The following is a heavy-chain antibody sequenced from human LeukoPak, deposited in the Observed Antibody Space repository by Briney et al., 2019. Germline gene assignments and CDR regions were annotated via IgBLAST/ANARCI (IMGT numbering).Heavy chain of an antibody. D-gene: IGHD2-21*02. Sequence: PSETLSLTCTISGGSITSGSYYWAWVRQSPGTGLEWIGSIYQRGTTYYNPSLQSRVTISVDTSKNQFTLNLNSVTAADTAVYYCARDQPCGGDCYSSDDAFDIWGQGTMVTVSS. V-gene: IGHV4-39*02. J-gene: IGHJ3*02. CDR3: ARDQPCGGDCYSSDDAFDI. CDR1: GGSITSGSYY. CDR2: IYQRGTT.